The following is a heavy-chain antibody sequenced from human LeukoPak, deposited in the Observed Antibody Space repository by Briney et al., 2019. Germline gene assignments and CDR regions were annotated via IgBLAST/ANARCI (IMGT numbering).Heavy chain of an antibody. CDR1: GGSISSYY. Sequence: SETLSLTCTVPGGSISSYYWSWIRQPAGKGLEWIGRIYTSGSTNYNPSLTSRVTLSVDTSKTQFSLKLSSATAADTAVYYCARGYGYYNFDYWGQGTLVTVSS. CDR3: ARGYGYYNFDY. J-gene: IGHJ4*02. V-gene: IGHV4-4*07. CDR2: IYTSGST. D-gene: IGHD3-22*01.